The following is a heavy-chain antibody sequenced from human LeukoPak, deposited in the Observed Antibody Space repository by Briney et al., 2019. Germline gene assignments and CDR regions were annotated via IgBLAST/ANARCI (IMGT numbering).Heavy chain of an antibody. CDR1: GFTFNNYV. V-gene: IGHV3-23*01. D-gene: IGHD1-26*01. CDR3: AKDRSIGTYYTFDH. CDR2: ISASAAMT. Sequence: LGGSLRLSCEASGFTFNNYVMTWVRQAPGKGLEWVSSISASAAMTYYADSVQGRFTVSRDNSNNRLYLQMSGLTAADTAVYYCAKDRSIGTYYTFDHWGQGTLVTVSS. J-gene: IGHJ4*02.